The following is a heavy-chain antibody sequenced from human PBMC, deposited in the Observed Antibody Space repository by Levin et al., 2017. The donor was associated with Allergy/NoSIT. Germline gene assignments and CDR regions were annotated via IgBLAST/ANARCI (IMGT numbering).Heavy chain of an antibody. CDR2: IKEDGSEK. V-gene: IGHV3-7*04. J-gene: IGHJ5*02. D-gene: IGHD4-17*01. CDR3: ARDWAYGDYFNWFDP. CDR1: GFTFSHYW. Sequence: GGSLRLSCAASGFTFSHYWMSWVRQAPGKGLEWVANIKEDGSEKYYVDSVKGRFTISRDNAKNSLYLQMNSLRAEDTSVYYCARDWAYGDYFNWFDPWGQGTLVTVSS.